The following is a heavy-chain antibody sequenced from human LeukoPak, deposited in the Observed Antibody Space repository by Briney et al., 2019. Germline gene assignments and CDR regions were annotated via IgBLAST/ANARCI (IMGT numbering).Heavy chain of an antibody. V-gene: IGHV3-73*01. D-gene: IGHD3-22*01. CDR2: IRSKANSYAT. CDR3: RGYYYDTSGYYLVDY. J-gene: IGHJ4*02. Sequence: PGGSLRLSCAASGFTFSGSAMHWVRQTSGKGLEWVGRIRSKANSYATAYAASVKGRFTISRDDSKNTAYLQMNSPKTEDTAVYYCRGYYYDTSGYYLVDYWGQGTLVTVSS. CDR1: GFTFSGSA.